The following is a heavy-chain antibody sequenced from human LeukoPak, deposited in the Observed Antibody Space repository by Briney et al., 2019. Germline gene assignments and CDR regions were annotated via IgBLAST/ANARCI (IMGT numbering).Heavy chain of an antibody. CDR2: VYTSGST. CDR3: ARQGGATKFDY. CDR1: GGSISSGSYC. D-gene: IGHD5-12*01. Sequence: KPSETLSLTCTVSGGSISSGSYCWSWIRQSAGKGLEWIGRVYTSGSTNYNPSLKSRVTISVDTSKNQFSLKLSSVTAADTAVYYCARQGGATKFDYWGQGTLVTVSS. J-gene: IGHJ4*02. V-gene: IGHV4-61*02.